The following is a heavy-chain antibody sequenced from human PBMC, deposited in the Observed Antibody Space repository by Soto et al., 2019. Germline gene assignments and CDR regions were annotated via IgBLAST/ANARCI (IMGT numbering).Heavy chain of an antibody. Sequence: VASVKVSCKASGYTFTDSYIYWVRQAPGQGLEWMGWINPNSGGTNYAQSFQDRVTMTRDTSISTAYMELSRLRSDDTAVYYCARSGRRGYSGYDSWFDPWRQGTLVTVSS. J-gene: IGHJ5*02. CDR1: GYTFTDSY. D-gene: IGHD5-12*01. CDR3: ARSGRRGYSGYDSWFDP. CDR2: INPNSGGT. V-gene: IGHV1-2*02.